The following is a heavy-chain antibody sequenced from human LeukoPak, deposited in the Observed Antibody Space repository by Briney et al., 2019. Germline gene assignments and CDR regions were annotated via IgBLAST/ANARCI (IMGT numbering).Heavy chain of an antibody. Sequence: WIGEINHSASTNYNPSLKSRVTISVDTSKNQFSLKLSSVTAADTAVYYCARRNSSSWNFDYWGQGTLVTVSS. CDR3: ARRNSSSWNFDY. J-gene: IGHJ4*02. CDR2: INHSAST. V-gene: IGHV4-34*01. D-gene: IGHD6-13*01.